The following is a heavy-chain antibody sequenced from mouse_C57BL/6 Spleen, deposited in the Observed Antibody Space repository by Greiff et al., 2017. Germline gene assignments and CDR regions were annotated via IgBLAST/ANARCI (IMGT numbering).Heavy chain of an antibody. CDR1: GYTFTSYW. CDR2: IHPSDSDT. Sequence: QVQLQQPGAELVKPGASVKVSCKASGYTFTSYWMHWVKQRPGQGLEWIGRIHPSDSDTNYNQKFKGKATLTVDKSSSTAYMQLSSLTSEDSAVYDCAPGHYDYDGLSYWGQGTLVTVSA. J-gene: IGHJ3*01. D-gene: IGHD2-4*01. V-gene: IGHV1-74*01. CDR3: APGHYDYDGLSY.